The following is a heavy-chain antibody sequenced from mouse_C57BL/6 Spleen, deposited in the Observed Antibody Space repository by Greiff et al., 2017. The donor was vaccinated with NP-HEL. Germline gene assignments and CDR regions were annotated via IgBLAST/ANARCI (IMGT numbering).Heavy chain of an antibody. D-gene: IGHD1-1*01. V-gene: IGHV1-52*01. J-gene: IGHJ2*01. CDR2: IDTSDSET. CDR1: GYTFTSYW. CDR3: ARSTTVVEYYFDY. Sequence: VQLQQSGAELVRPGSSVKLSCKASGYTFTSYWMHWVKQRPIQGLEWIGNIDTSDSETHYNQKFKDKATLTVDKSSSTAYMQLSILTSEDSAVYYCARSTTVVEYYFDYWGQGTTLTVSS.